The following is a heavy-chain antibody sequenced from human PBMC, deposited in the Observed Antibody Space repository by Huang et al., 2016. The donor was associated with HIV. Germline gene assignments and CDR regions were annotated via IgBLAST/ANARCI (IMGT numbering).Heavy chain of an antibody. J-gene: IGHJ4*02. D-gene: IGHD3-22*01. CDR1: GGVFSAYA. CDR2: IIPLFGKP. CDR3: ARTRGHYYETSGYVY. Sequence: QVQLVQSGAEVKKPGSSVKVSCKASGGVFSAYALSWGRQAPGQGLEWMGGIIPLFGKPNYAQKFQGRVTIIADESTKTTYMELSRLRSEDTAVYYCARTRGHYYETSGYVYWGQGTLVTVSS. V-gene: IGHV1-69*13.